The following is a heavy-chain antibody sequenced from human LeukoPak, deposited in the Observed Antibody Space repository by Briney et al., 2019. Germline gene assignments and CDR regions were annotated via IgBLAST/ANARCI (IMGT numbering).Heavy chain of an antibody. CDR3: ASVTYYYGSGSYQGEDYYYYGMDV. J-gene: IGHJ6*02. CDR2: ISSSSSYI. V-gene: IGHV3-21*01. CDR1: GFTFSSYS. Sequence: PGGSLRLSCAASGFTFSSYSMNWVRQAPGKGLEWVSSISSSSSYIYYADSVKGRFTISRDNAKNSLYLQMNSLRAEDTAVYYCASVTYYYGSGSYQGEDYYYYGMDVWGQGTTVTVSS. D-gene: IGHD3-10*01.